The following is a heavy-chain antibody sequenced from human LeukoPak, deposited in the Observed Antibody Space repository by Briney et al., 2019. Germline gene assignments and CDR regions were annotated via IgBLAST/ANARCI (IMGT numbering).Heavy chain of an antibody. V-gene: IGHV3-30*03. J-gene: IGHJ4*02. Sequence: GGSLRLSCAASGFTFSSYGMHWVRQAQGKGLEWVAVISYDGSNKYYADSVKGRFTISRDNSKNTLYLQMNSLRAEDTAVYYCALSGYGSGGVDYWGQGTLVTVSS. D-gene: IGHD2-15*01. CDR1: GFTFSSYG. CDR2: ISYDGSNK. CDR3: ALSGYGSGGVDY.